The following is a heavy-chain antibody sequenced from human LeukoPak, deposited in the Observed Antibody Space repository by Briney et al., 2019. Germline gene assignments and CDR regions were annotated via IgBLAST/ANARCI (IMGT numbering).Heavy chain of an antibody. CDR3: AADDYGDFIPYY. CDR2: ISSDGSNK. D-gene: IGHD4-17*01. V-gene: IGHV3-30*04. J-gene: IGHJ4*02. Sequence: GGSLRLSCAASGFTFSSYAMSWVRQSPGKGLEWVALISSDGSNKYYRDSLKGRFTISRDNSKNALFLHMNSLRPDDSALYYCAADDYGDFIPYYWGQGTLVTISS. CDR1: GFTFSSYA.